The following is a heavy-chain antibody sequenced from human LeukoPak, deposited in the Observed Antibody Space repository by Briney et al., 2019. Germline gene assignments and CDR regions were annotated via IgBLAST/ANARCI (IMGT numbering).Heavy chain of an antibody. CDR2: ISAYNGNT. Sequence: WASVKVSCKASGYTFTSYGISWVRQAPGQGLEWMGWISAYNGNTNYAQKLQGRVTMTTDTSTSTAYMELRSLRSDDTAVYYCARPFSYYDSSGYYSPWGQGTLVTVSS. J-gene: IGHJ5*02. CDR3: ARPFSYYDSSGYYSP. CDR1: GYTFTSYG. V-gene: IGHV1-18*01. D-gene: IGHD3-22*01.